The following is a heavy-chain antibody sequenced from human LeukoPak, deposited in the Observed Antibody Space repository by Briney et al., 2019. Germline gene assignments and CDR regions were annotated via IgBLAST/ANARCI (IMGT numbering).Heavy chain of an antibody. J-gene: IGHJ5*02. Sequence: SETLSLTCTVSGGSISNYYWSWLRQPPGKGLEWIGHIYYSGSTNYNPSLKSRVTISVDTSKNQFSLKLSSVTAADTAVYYCTRRRDGNWFDPWGQGTLVTVSS. CDR3: TRRRDGNWFDP. CDR2: IYYSGST. CDR1: GGSISNYY. V-gene: IGHV4-59*01. D-gene: IGHD5-24*01.